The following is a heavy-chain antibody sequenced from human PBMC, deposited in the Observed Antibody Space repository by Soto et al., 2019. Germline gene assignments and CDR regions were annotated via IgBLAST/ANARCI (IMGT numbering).Heavy chain of an antibody. J-gene: IGHJ3*02. V-gene: IGHV3-30*18. CDR1: GFTFSSYG. CDR2: ISYDGSNK. D-gene: IGHD1-26*01. Sequence: QVQLVESGGGVVQPGRSLRLSCAASGFTFSSYGMHWVRQAPGKGLEWVAVISYDGSNKYYADSVKGRFTISRDNSKSTLYLKMNSLRAEDTAVYYCAKGSRWELPGNDAFDIWGQGTMVTVSS. CDR3: AKGSRWELPGNDAFDI.